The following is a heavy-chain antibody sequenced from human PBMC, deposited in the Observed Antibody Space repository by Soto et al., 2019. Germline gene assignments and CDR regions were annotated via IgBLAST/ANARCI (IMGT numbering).Heavy chain of an antibody. Sequence: SATLSLTCTVSGGSISSGGYYWSWIRQHPGKGLEWIGYIYYSGSTYYNPSLKSRVTISVDTSKNQFSLKLSSVTAADTAVYYCAREGAYCGGDCYSRNWFDPWGQGTLVTVSS. CDR1: GGSISSGGYY. CDR3: AREGAYCGGDCYSRNWFDP. CDR2: IYYSGST. V-gene: IGHV4-31*03. D-gene: IGHD2-21*02. J-gene: IGHJ5*02.